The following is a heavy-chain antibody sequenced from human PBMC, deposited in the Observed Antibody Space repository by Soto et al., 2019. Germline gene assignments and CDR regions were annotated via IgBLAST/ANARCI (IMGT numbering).Heavy chain of an antibody. Sequence: QLQLQESGPGLVKPSETLSLSCSVSGDSIRNRNYYWAWIRQPPGKGLEWIVSRYDDASTFYNPSLKRRVTISIDTSKKHMSLQVTSVTAADPAVYYCARGIYLGPSGYYLEFWGQGTLVTVSS. CDR1: GDSIRNRNYY. D-gene: IGHD3-22*01. J-gene: IGHJ4*02. CDR2: RYDDAST. V-gene: IGHV4-39*02. CDR3: ARGIYLGPSGYYLEF.